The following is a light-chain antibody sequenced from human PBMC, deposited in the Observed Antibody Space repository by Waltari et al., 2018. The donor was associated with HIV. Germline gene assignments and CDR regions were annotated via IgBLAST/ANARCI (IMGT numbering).Light chain of an antibody. CDR3: QQYSTHYA. Sequence: SASVGDTVILTCRASQDIDNWLAWYHQKPGRAPKLLISMTSVLESGVPSRFSGSGSGTTITLTITGLQPDDFGTYFCQQYSTHYAFGQGTRVE. CDR1: QDIDNW. CDR2: MTS. J-gene: IGKJ2*01. V-gene: IGKV1-5*03.